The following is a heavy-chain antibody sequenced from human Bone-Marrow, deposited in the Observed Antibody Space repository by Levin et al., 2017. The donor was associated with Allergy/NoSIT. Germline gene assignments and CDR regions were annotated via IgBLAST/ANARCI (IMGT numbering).Heavy chain of an antibody. CDR3: ARGRNWCDP. CDR1: GGSNSNYY. CDR2: IFTTGST. V-gene: IGHV4-4*07. J-gene: IGHJ5*02. Sequence: SETLSLTCLVSGGSNSNYYWSWIRQPAGKGLEWIGNIFTTGSTNYNPSLKNRVTMSMVPSKNQFSLNLTSVTAADTAVYYCARGRNWCDPWGQGTPVTVSS.